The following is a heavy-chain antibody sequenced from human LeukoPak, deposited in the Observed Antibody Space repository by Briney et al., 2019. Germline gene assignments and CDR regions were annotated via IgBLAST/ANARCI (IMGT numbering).Heavy chain of an antibody. CDR2: ISGSGGST. Sequence: GSLRLSCAASGFTFSSYAMSWVRQAPGKGLEWVSAISGSGGSTYYADSVKGRFTISRDNSKNTLYLQMNSLRAEDTAVYYCAKDFLDYGDYWDAFDIWGQGTMVTVSS. D-gene: IGHD4-17*01. CDR3: AKDFLDYGDYWDAFDI. V-gene: IGHV3-23*01. J-gene: IGHJ3*02. CDR1: GFTFSSYA.